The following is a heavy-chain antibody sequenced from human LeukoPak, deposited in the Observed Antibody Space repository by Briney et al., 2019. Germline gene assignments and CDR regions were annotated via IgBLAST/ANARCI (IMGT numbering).Heavy chain of an antibody. CDR3: TRDPLRYLRVGHYDY. CDR1: GFTFSTSA. J-gene: IGHJ4*02. V-gene: IGHV3-21*01. CDR2: IDYDSSHI. D-gene: IGHD3-9*01. Sequence: GGSLRLSCAASGFTFSTSAMNWVRQVPGKGLEWVSSIDYDSSHIYYAASVRGRVTISRDNARDSVYLQMDSLRVEDTAVYYCTRDPLRYLRVGHYDYWGQGTLVAVSS.